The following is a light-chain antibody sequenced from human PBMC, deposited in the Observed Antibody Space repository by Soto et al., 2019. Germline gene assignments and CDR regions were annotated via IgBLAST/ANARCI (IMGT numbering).Light chain of an antibody. Sequence: ENVLTQSPGTLALSPGVKATLSCRASQTVGSYLTWYQHRPGQAARLLIYGASKRAPGIPDRFSGSGSGTDFTLTISRLEPEDFALYYCQQYGTSPITFGQGTRREIK. CDR2: GAS. V-gene: IGKV3-20*01. CDR3: QQYGTSPIT. CDR1: QTVGSY. J-gene: IGKJ5*01.